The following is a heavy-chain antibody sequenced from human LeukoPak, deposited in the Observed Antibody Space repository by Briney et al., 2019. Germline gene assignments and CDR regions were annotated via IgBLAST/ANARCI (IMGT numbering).Heavy chain of an antibody. CDR1: GGSISSGGYY. CDR2: IYYSGST. Sequence: SETLSLTCTVSGGSISSGGYYWSWIRRHPGKGLEWIGYIYYSGSTYYNPSLKSRVTISVDRSKNQFSLKLSSVTAADTAVYYCARGHLVHHNYYYGMDVWGQGTTVTVSS. V-gene: IGHV4-31*03. J-gene: IGHJ6*02. D-gene: IGHD3-10*01. CDR3: ARGHLVHHNYYYGMDV.